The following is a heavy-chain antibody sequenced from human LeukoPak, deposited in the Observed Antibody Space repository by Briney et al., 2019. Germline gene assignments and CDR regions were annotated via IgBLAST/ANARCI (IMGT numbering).Heavy chain of an antibody. CDR3: AKGGKGFPLGLRFDS. CDR2: IYYSGGT. D-gene: IGHD2-21*01. CDR1: GGSISSDY. V-gene: IGHV4-59*01. J-gene: IGHJ4*02. Sequence: SETLSLTCTVSGGSISSDYWTWIRQPPGKGLEWIGYIYYSGGTNYNPSLKSRVTISVDTSKNQFSLKLTSLTAADTAVYYCAKGGKGFPLGLRFDSWGQGTLVSVSS.